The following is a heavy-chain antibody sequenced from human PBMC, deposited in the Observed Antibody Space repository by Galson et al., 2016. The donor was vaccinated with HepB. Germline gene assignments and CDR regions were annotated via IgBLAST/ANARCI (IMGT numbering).Heavy chain of an antibody. Sequence: SLRLSCAGSDFTFGDYAMIWFRQAPGKGLECVGFIRSKAYGGTTEYAASVKGRFTISRDDSKSIAYLQMNSLKTEDTAVYYCTRVRRGYSYGFDAFDLWGQGTMVTVSS. D-gene: IGHD5-18*01. V-gene: IGHV3-49*03. J-gene: IGHJ3*01. CDR2: IRSKAYGGTT. CDR3: TRVRRGYSYGFDAFDL. CDR1: DFTFGDYA.